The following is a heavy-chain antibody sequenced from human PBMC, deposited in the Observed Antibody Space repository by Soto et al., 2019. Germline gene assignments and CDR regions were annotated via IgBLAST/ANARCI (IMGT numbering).Heavy chain of an antibody. D-gene: IGHD1-26*01. CDR2: ISSSGTTI. Sequence: QGQLVESGGGLVKPGGSLRLSCAASGFTFSDYYMSWIRQAPGKGLEWVSYISSSGTTIYYADSVKGRFAISRDDAKNSLYLQMNSMRAEDTAVYYCATSGLGATTTNDYWGQRTLVTVSS. CDR1: GFTFSDYY. V-gene: IGHV3-11*01. J-gene: IGHJ4*02. CDR3: ATSGLGATTTNDY.